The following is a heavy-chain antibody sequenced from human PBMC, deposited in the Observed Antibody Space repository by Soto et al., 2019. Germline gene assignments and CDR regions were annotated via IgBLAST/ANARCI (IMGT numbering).Heavy chain of an antibody. J-gene: IGHJ4*02. V-gene: IGHV4-59*01. CDR3: ARRTDY. CDR2: IYYSGST. Sequence: ASETLYLTCTVSGGTISSYYWSWIRQPPGKGLEWIGYIYYSGSTNYNPSLKSRVTISVDTSKNQFSLKLSSVTAADTAVYYCARRTDYWGQGTLVTVSS. CDR1: GGTISSYY.